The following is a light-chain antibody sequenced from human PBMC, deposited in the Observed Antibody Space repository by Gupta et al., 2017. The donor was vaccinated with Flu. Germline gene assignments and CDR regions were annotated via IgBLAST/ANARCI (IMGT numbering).Light chain of an antibody. Sequence: PSSLSASVGDRVTITCRASQNISDYLDWYQQKPGQAPKLLIYSASSLQSGVPSRFSGSCSGTNFTLTFSGLQPEDFASYYCQQTDSPPMTFGLGTKVEV. V-gene: IGKV1-39*01. CDR2: SAS. CDR1: QNISDY. CDR3: QQTDSPPMT. J-gene: IGKJ1*01.